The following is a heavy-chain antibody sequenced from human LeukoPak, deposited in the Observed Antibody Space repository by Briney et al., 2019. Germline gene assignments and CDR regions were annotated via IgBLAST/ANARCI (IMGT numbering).Heavy chain of an antibody. V-gene: IGHV3-23*01. Sequence: GGSLRLACAASGFMFSSYAMSWVHQTTGKGLEWVSAISGSGGSTYYADSVKGRFTISRDNSRNTLYLQMNSLRAEDTAVYYCAREATVYYYDSSGPLDYWGQGTLVTVSS. CDR3: AREATVYYYDSSGPLDY. J-gene: IGHJ4*02. D-gene: IGHD3-22*01. CDR2: ISGSGGST. CDR1: GFMFSSYA.